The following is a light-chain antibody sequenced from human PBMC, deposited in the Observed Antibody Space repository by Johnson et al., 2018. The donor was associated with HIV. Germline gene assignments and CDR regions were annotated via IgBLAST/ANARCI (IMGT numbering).Light chain of an antibody. Sequence: QSVLTQSPSVSAAPGQKVTISCSGSSSNIGNNYVSWYQQLPGTAPKLLIYDNNKRPSGIPDRFSGSKSGTSATLGITGLQTGDEADYYCGTGYNSLFPVYVFRTATKVSVL. V-gene: IGLV1-51*01. CDR2: DNN. J-gene: IGLJ1*01. CDR3: GTGYNSLFPVYV. CDR1: SSNIGNNY.